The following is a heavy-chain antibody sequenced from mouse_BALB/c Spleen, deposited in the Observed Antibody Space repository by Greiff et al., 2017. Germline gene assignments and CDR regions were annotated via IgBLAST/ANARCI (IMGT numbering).Heavy chain of an antibody. CDR2: ISDGGSYT. CDR3: AREGSTMITTGRRYFDV. D-gene: IGHD2-4*01. Sequence: EVQRVESGGGLVKPGGSLKLSCAASGFTFSDYYMYWVRQTPEKRLEWVATISDGGSYTYYPDSVKGRFTISRDNAKNNLYLQMSSLKSEDTAMYYCAREGSTMITTGRRYFDVWGAGTTVTVSS. CDR1: GFTFSDYY. V-gene: IGHV5-4*02. J-gene: IGHJ1*01.